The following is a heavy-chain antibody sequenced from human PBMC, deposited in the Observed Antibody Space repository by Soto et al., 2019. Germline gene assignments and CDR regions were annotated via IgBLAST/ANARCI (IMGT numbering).Heavy chain of an antibody. V-gene: IGHV4-59*08. D-gene: IGHD3-16*01. CDR2: IYYSGST. J-gene: IGHJ4*02. Sequence: QVQLQESGPGLVKPSETLSLTCTVSGGSISSYYCSWIRQPPGKGLEWIGYIYYSGSTKYNPSLKSRVTISVDTSKNQFSLKLSSVTAADTAVYYCARHQTDDYVWGSYLDYWGQGTLVTVSS. CDR1: GGSISSYY. CDR3: ARHQTDDYVWGSYLDY.